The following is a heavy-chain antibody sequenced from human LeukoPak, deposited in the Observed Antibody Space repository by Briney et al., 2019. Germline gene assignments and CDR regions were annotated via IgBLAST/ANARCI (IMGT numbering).Heavy chain of an antibody. J-gene: IGHJ6*02. CDR3: GRTNYFYGLDV. V-gene: IGHV3-23*01. Sequence: GGSLRLSCTASGFTFGGYAMTWVRQAPGKWLEWVSSISANSEDSYYADPVKGRFTISRDNSRSTLYLQMDSLRADDTAVYYCGRTNYFYGLDVWGQGTTVTVSS. D-gene: IGHD1-7*01. CDR2: ISANSEDS. CDR1: GFTFGGYA.